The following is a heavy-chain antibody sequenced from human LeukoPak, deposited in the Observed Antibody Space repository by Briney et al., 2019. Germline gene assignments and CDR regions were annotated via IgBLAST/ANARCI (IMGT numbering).Heavy chain of an antibody. V-gene: IGHV1-3*01. CDR3: ARGVWFGDNWFDP. J-gene: IGHJ5*02. CDR2: INAGNGNT. D-gene: IGHD3-10*01. CDR1: GYTFTSYA. Sequence: ASVKVSCKASGYTFTSYAMHWVRQAPGQRLEWMGWINAGNGNTKYSQKLQGRVTITRDTSASTAYMELSSLRSEDTAVYYCARGVWFGDNWFDPWGQGTLVTVSS.